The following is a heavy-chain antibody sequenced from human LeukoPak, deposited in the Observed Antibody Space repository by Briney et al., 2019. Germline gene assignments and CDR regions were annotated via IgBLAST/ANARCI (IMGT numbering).Heavy chain of an antibody. D-gene: IGHD5-18*01. CDR2: IYYSGST. V-gene: IGHV4-59*01. J-gene: IGHJ4*02. Sequence: KASETLSLTCTVSGGSISGYYWSWIRQPPGKGLEWIGHIYYSGSTNYNTSPKNRVSISVDTSKKQFSLKLSSVTAADTAVYYCARDGGYSYGCDYWGQGTLVTVSS. CDR1: GGSISGYY. CDR3: ARDGGYSYGCDY.